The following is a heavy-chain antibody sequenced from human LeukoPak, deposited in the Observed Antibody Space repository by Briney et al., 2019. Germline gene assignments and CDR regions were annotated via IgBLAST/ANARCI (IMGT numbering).Heavy chain of an antibody. V-gene: IGHV4-39*07. CDR2: IYYSGST. D-gene: IGHD3-9*01. CDR3: ARDILTGYRQGWFDP. Sequence: PSETLSLNCIVSGGSISSTKYYWGWIRQPPGKGLEWIGSIYYSGSTYNNPSLKSRVTISVDTSKNQFSLKLSSVTAADTAVYYCARDILTGYRQGWFDPWGQGTLVTVSS. CDR1: GGSISSTKYY. J-gene: IGHJ5*02.